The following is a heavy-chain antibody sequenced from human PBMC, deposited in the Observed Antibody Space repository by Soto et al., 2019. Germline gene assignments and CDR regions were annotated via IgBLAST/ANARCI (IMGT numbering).Heavy chain of an antibody. CDR1: GFTFSSYA. CDR2: ISGSGGST. J-gene: IGHJ6*02. Sequence: EVQLLESGGGLVQPGGSLRLSCAASGFTFSSYAMSWVRQAPGKGLEWVSSISGSGGSTYYADSVKGRFTSSRDNSKNTLYLQMNSLRAEDPAVYYCAKGGVDTASTDGMDVWGQGTTVTVSS. V-gene: IGHV3-23*01. CDR3: AKGGVDTASTDGMDV. D-gene: IGHD5-18*01.